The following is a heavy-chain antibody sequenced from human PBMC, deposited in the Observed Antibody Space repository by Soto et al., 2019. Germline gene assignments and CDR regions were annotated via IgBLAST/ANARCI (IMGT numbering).Heavy chain of an antibody. Sequence: SETLSLTCTVSGGSISSYYWSWIRQPPGKGLEWIGYIYYSGSTNYNPSLKSRVTISVDTSKNQFSLKLSSVTAADTAVYYCARVWDGRQWPTLPYNWFDPWGQGTLVTVSS. V-gene: IGHV4-59*01. CDR2: IYYSGST. J-gene: IGHJ5*02. CDR1: GGSISSYY. D-gene: IGHD6-19*01. CDR3: ARVWDGRQWPTLPYNWFDP.